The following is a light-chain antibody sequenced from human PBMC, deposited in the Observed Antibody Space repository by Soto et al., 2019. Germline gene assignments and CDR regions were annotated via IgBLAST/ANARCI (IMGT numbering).Light chain of an antibody. J-gene: IGKJ1*01. CDR3: QQYDKWPRT. CDR1: QSVSTN. Sequence: MLWAQSRATRFLSPGESATHCWRASQSVSTNLAWYQQKPGQPPRLLIYFASTRATAVPARFTAGGCGTEFHLTISSMKTDDLAVYYCQQYDKWPRTFGQGTKVDIK. CDR2: FAS. V-gene: IGKV3-15*01.